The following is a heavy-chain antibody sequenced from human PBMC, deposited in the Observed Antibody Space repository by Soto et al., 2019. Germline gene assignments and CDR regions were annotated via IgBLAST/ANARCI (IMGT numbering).Heavy chain of an antibody. J-gene: IGHJ5*02. CDR1: GGSFSGYC. CDR3: ERGCLGIGVGGTGLNWFDP. Sequence: SETLCLTCAVYGGSFSGYCWTWIRQPPGKGQERIGEINHSGSTNYKPSLKSPVTISVDTSKNQFSLKLSAVTAADTAVYYCERGCLGIGVGGTGLNWFDPWGQGTSVTVSS. CDR2: INHSGST. D-gene: IGHD6-13*01. V-gene: IGHV4-34*01.